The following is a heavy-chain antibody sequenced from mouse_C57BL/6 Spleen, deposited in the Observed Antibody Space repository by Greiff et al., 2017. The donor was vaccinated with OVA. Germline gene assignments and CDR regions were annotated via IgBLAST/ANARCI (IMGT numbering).Heavy chain of an antibody. J-gene: IGHJ2*01. D-gene: IGHD1-1*01. CDR1: GYAFSSSW. CDR3: ARNGLLRYFDY. CDR2: IYPGDGDT. Sequence: QVQLQQSGPELVKPGASVKISCKASGYAFSSSWMNWVKQRPGKGLEWIGRIYPGDGDTNYNGKFKGKATLTADKSSSTAYMQLSSLTSEDSAVYFCARNGLLRYFDYWGQGTTLTVSS. V-gene: IGHV1-82*01.